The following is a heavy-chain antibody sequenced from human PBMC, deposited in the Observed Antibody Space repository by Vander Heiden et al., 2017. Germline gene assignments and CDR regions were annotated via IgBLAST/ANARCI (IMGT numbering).Heavy chain of an antibody. CDR2: ISSSSSYI. CDR3: ARLRYSSGWLDY. V-gene: IGHV3-21*01. D-gene: IGHD6-19*01. CDR1: GFTFSSYS. J-gene: IGHJ4*02. Sequence: VQPVESGGGLVKPGGSLRLSCAASGFTFSSYSMNWVCQAPGKGLEWVSSISSSSSYIYYADSVKGRFTISRDNAKNSLYLQMNSLRAEDTAVYYCARLRYSSGWLDYWGQGTLVTVSS.